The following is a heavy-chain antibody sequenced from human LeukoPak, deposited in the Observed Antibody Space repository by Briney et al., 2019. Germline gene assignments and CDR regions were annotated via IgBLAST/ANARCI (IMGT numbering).Heavy chain of an antibody. Sequence: SETLSHTRTVSRGSLSSGSYYWPWPRHPAGKGLEWIGRIYTSGSTNYNPSLKSRVTISVDTSQNQFSLRLITVTAADTAVYFCAKGGSGMTRAFDIWGQGTMVTVSS. D-gene: IGHD1-26*01. J-gene: IGHJ3*02. CDR2: IYTSGST. V-gene: IGHV4-61*02. CDR1: RGSLSSGSYY. CDR3: AKGGSGMTRAFDI.